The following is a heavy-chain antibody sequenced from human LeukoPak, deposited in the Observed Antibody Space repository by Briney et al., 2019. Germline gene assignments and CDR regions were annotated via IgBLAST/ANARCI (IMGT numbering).Heavy chain of an antibody. Sequence: GGSLSLSCAASGLTFSSYAMSWVRKAPGKGLVWVSRINSDGSSTSYADSVKGRFTISRDNAKNTLYLQMNSLRAEDTAVYYCARSYEAYWGQGTLVTVSS. J-gene: IGHJ4*02. CDR1: GLTFSSYA. D-gene: IGHD2-8*01. V-gene: IGHV3-74*01. CDR3: ARSYEAY. CDR2: INSDGSST.